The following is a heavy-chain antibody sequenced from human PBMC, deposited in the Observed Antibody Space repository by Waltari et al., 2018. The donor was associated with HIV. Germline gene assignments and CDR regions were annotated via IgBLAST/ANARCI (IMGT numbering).Heavy chain of an antibody. Sequence: QVHLQQWGPGLVKPSETLSLTCAVYGESFKSYYWSWIRQAPDKGLEWIGKIDHYGATDYNPSLKSRVTISVDTSKNQFSLRLTSVTAADTGTYYCANGALMRWLHSPRHWFDPWGQGNLVTVSS. V-gene: IGHV4-34*02. CDR2: IDHYGAT. J-gene: IGHJ5*02. D-gene: IGHD5-12*01. CDR1: GESFKSYY. CDR3: ANGALMRWLHSPRHWFDP.